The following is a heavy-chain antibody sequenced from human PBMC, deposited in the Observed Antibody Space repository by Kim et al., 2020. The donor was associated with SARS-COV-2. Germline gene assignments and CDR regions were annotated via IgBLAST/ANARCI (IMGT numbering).Heavy chain of an antibody. Sequence: SETLSLTCAVYGGSFSGYYWSWIRQPPGKGLEWIGEINHSGSTNYNPSLKSRVTISVDTSKNQFSLKLSSVTAADTAVYYCARGLVLRYFDWLGIWGQGTLVTVSS. J-gene: IGHJ5*02. V-gene: IGHV4-34*01. D-gene: IGHD3-9*01. CDR2: INHSGST. CDR3: ARGLVLRYFDWLGI. CDR1: GGSFSGYY.